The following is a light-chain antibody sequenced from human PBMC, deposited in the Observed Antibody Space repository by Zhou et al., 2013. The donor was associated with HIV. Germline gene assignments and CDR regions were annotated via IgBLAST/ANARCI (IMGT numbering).Light chain of an antibody. CDR2: GAS. Sequence: EIVLTQSPGTLSLSPGQRATLSCRASESVSSNYLAWYQQKFGQAPRLLIFGASSRAAGIPHRFSGSGSGTDFTLTISSLQPEDFAVYYCQQRSDWPLTFGGGTKIEIK. J-gene: IGKJ4*01. V-gene: IGKV3D-20*02. CDR3: QQRSDWPLT. CDR1: ESVSSNY.